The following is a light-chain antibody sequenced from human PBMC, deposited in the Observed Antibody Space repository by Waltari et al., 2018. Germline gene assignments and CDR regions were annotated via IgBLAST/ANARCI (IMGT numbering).Light chain of an antibody. CDR1: QLGGTF. J-gene: IGKJ4*01. V-gene: IGKV3-11*01. Sequence: THSPTPLSSSRGEVTPLSSTTRQLGGTFLAWYQQKPGQAPRLLIYDASNRAPGIPARFSGSGSGTDFTLTISSLEAEDFGVYYCQHRDNSPALTFGGGTRVEIK. CDR3: QHRDNSPALT. CDR2: DAS.